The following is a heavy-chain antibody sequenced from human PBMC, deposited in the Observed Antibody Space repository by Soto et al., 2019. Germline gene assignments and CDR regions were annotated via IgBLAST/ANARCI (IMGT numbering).Heavy chain of an antibody. CDR2: IFHSGST. CDR3: ARQAWTRLDC. CDR1: GASISSSVW. Sequence: QVQLQGSGPGLLKPSETLSLTCAVSGASISSSVWWVWVRQPPGKGLEWIGEIFHSGSTNYNPSLKRRATMSVDKSTKQCSLNLTSVTAADTALYYCARQAWTRLDCWGQGTLVAVSS. J-gene: IGHJ4*02. D-gene: IGHD2-2*01. V-gene: IGHV4-4*02.